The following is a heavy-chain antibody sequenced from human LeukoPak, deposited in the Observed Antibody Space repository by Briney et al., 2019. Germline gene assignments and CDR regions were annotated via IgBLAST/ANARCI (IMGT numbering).Heavy chain of an antibody. CDR2: IYYSGST. CDR3: ARAYDSSGYYWY. V-gene: IGHV4-30-4*01. J-gene: IGHJ4*02. CDR1: GGSISSGDYY. D-gene: IGHD3-22*01. Sequence: PSETLFLTCTVSGGSISSGDYYWSWIRQPPGKGLEWIGYIYYSGSTYYNPSLKSRVTISVDTSKNQFSLKLSSVTAADTAVYYCARAYDSSGYYWYWGQGTLVTVSS.